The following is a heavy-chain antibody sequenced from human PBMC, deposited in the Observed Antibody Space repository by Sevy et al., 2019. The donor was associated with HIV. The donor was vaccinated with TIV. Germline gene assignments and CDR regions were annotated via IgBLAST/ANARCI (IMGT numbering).Heavy chain of an antibody. V-gene: IGHV3-48*03. J-gene: IGHJ5*02. D-gene: IGHD5-12*01. CDR1: GFTFSSYD. Sequence: GGSLRLSCTASGFTFSSYDMNWVRQAPGKGLEWVSKVSSSGSSIYYADSVKGRFTISRDNAKNSLNLQMNSLGAADTAVYYCTRNGGGFDNGFDPWGQGTLVTVSS. CDR2: VSSSGSSI. CDR3: TRNGGGFDNGFDP.